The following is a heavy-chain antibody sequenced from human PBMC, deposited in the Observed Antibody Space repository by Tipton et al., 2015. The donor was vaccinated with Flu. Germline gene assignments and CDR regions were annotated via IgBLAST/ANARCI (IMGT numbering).Heavy chain of an antibody. J-gene: IGHJ4*02. Sequence: TLSLTCTVSGGSISSGDYYWSWIRQPAGKGLEWIGRIYTNGYSNYNPSLKSRVTISIDTSKNQFSLNMIPVTAADTAVYYCASQMLEMATIRYWGQGTLVTVSS. V-gene: IGHV4-61*02. CDR2: IYTNGYS. CDR3: ASQMLEMATIRY. D-gene: IGHD5-24*01. CDR1: GGSISSGDYY.